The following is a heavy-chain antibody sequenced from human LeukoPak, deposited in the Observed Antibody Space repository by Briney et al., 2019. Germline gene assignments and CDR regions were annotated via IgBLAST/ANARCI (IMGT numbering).Heavy chain of an antibody. CDR3: ARRGSGYYAWAFDY. Sequence: GGSLRLSCAASGFIFSSYWMHWVRHAPGKGLAWVSRINTDGSSTSYADSVKGRFTISRDNAKNSLYLQMNSLRAEDTAVYYCARRGSGYYAWAFDYWGQGTLVTVSS. CDR2: INTDGSST. D-gene: IGHD3-3*01. J-gene: IGHJ4*02. V-gene: IGHV3-74*01. CDR1: GFIFSSYW.